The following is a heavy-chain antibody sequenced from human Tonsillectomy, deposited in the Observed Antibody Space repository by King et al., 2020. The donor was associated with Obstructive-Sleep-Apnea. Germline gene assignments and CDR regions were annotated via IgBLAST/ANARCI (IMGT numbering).Heavy chain of an antibody. D-gene: IGHD4-17*01. V-gene: IGHV5-10-1*01. CDR1: GYSFTTYW. J-gene: IGHJ6*02. CDR3: ARSPLNDFGDYGLLGGMDV. CDR2: IDPIDSYT. Sequence: QLVQSGSEVKKPGESLRISCKGSGYSFTTYWISWVRQMPGKGLEWMGKIDPIDSYTDYSPSFQGHVTISVDKSLTTAYLQWSSRTASDTAMYYCARSPLNDFGDYGLLGGMDVWGQGTTVTVSS.